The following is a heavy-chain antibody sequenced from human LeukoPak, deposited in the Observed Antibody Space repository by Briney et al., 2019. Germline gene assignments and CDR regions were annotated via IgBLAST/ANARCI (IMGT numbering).Heavy chain of an antibody. CDR2: IYSGGGT. V-gene: IGHV3-66*01. CDR1: GFTVSTNY. Sequence: GGSLRLSCAASGFTVSTNYMRWLRQAPGKGLEWVSLIYSGGGTYYADSVKGRFTISRRNSRNTLSLQMNSLRVDDTAAYYCARGFRSVTTWGYFDYWGQGALVTVSS. D-gene: IGHD4-17*01. J-gene: IGHJ4*02. CDR3: ARGFRSVTTWGYFDY.